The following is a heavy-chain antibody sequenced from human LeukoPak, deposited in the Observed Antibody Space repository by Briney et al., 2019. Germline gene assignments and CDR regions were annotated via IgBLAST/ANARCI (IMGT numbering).Heavy chain of an antibody. CDR2: MNPNSGNT. CDR3: ARVSLSRDFDY. CDR1: GYTFTSYD. Sequence: ASVKVSCKASGYTFTSYDINWVRQATGQGLEWMGWMNPNSGNTGYAQKFQGRVTMTRNTSISTAYMEPSSLRSEDTAVYYCARVSLSRDFDYWGQGPLVTVSS. V-gene: IGHV1-8*01. J-gene: IGHJ4*02.